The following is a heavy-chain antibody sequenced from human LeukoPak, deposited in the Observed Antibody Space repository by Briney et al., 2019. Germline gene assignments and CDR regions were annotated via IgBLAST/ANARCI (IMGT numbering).Heavy chain of an antibody. J-gene: IGHJ5*02. CDR2: ISYDGSNK. Sequence: GGSLRLSCAASGFTFSSYAMHWVRQAPGKGLEWVAVISYDGSNKYYADSVKGRFTISRDNSKNTLYLQMNSLRAEDTAVYYCARDTMVRGAPTWGQGTLVTVSS. CDR3: ARDTMVRGAPT. D-gene: IGHD3-10*01. V-gene: IGHV3-30-3*01. CDR1: GFTFSSYA.